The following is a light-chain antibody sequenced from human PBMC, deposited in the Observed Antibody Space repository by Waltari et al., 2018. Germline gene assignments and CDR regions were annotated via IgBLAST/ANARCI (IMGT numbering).Light chain of an antibody. CDR1: QSIATN. J-gene: IGKJ5*01. CDR2: DAS. CDR3: QQYNRWPPIT. V-gene: IGKV3-15*01. Sequence: EVVMTQSPATLSVSPGGRATLSCRASQSIATNLAWYQQRRGQAPRLLIFDASTRATSISGRFSGSGSGTEFTLTISSLQSEGSAVYYCQQYNRWPPITFGQGTRLEIK.